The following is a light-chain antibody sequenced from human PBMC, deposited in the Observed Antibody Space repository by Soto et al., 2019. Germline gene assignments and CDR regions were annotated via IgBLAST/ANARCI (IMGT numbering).Light chain of an antibody. J-gene: IGLJ1*01. V-gene: IGLV2-8*01. CDR2: GVT. CDR3: SSYAGSNNYV. CDR1: SSDVGAYTY. Sequence: QSALTQPPSASGSPGQSVTISCTGTSSDVGAYTYVSWYQQHPGKAPKLMIYGVTERPSGVPDRFSGSKSGNTASLPVSGLQTEDEAYYYCSSYAGSNNYVFGTGTKLTVL.